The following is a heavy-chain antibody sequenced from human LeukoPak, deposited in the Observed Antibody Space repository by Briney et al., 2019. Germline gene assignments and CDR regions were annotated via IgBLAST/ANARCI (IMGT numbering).Heavy chain of an antibody. V-gene: IGHV4-39*07. CDR1: GGSISSYY. Sequence: SETLSLTCTVSGGSISSYYWSWIRQPPGKGLEWIGSIYYSGSTYYNPSLKSRVTISVDTSKNQFSLKLSSVTAADTAVYYCAIDYYDSSGYSSWGKGTLVTVSS. CDR3: AIDYYDSSGYSS. CDR2: IYYSGST. D-gene: IGHD3-22*01. J-gene: IGHJ5*02.